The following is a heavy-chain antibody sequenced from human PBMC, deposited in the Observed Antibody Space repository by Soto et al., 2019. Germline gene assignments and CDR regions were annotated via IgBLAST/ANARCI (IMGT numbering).Heavy chain of an antibody. CDR3: AKSPRGPAALDNWFDP. CDR1: GFTFSSYA. V-gene: IGHV3-23*01. CDR2: ISGSGGST. Sequence: PGGSLRLSCAASGFTFSSYAMSWVRQAPGKGLEWVSAISGSGGSTYYADSVKGRFTISRDNSKNTLYLQMNSLRAEDTAVYYCAKSPRGPAALDNWFDPWGQGTLVTVSS. D-gene: IGHD2-2*01. J-gene: IGHJ5*02.